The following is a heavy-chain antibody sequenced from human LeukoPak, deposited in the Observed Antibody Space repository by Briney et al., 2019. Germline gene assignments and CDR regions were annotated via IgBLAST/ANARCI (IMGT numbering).Heavy chain of an antibody. CDR2: IIPIFGTA. V-gene: IGHV1-69*01. D-gene: IGHD1-26*01. CDR3: ARVMEYSGSYSPDAFDI. J-gene: IGHJ3*02. CDR1: GGTFSSYA. Sequence: SVKVSCKASGGTFSSYAISWVRQAPGQGLEWMGGIIPIFGTANYAQKFQGSVTITADESTSTAYMELSSLRSEDTAVYYCARVMEYSGSYSPDAFDIWGQGTMVTVSS.